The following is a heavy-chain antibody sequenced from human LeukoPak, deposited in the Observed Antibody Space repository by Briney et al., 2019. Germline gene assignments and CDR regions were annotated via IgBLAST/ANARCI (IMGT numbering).Heavy chain of an antibody. Sequence: ASVKVSCKASGYTFTGYYMHRVRQAPGQGLEWMGWINPNSGDTNYAQKFQGRVTMTRDTSISTAYMELSSLRSDDTAIYYCVTLCTADCYSDFHHWGQGTLVTVSS. D-gene: IGHD2-21*01. CDR2: INPNSGDT. CDR3: VTLCTADCYSDFHH. V-gene: IGHV1-2*02. CDR1: GYTFTGYY. J-gene: IGHJ1*01.